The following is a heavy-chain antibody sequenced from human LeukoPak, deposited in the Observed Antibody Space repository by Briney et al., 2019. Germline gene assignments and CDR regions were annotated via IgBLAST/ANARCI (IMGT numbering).Heavy chain of an antibody. J-gene: IGHJ4*02. D-gene: IGHD5-18*01. CDR3: ATLPRDTAFDY. CDR1: GFTFSRSG. CDR2: ISFDGSNR. V-gene: IGHV3-30*03. Sequence: SGGSLRLSCAASGFTFSRSGMHWVRQAPGKGLEWVALISFDGSNRLYADSVKGRFTISRDNSESTLYLHMNSLRTDDTAVYYCATLPRDTAFDYWGQGTLVTVSS.